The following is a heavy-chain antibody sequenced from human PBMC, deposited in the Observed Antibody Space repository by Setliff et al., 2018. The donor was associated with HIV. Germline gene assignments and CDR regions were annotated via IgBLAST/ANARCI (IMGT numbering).Heavy chain of an antibody. CDR1: GGTFSSYA. J-gene: IGHJ4*02. D-gene: IGHD6-19*01. V-gene: IGHV1-69*13. CDR2: IIPIYRIA. CDR3: TTAKEVWLAEGGFGY. Sequence: ASVKVSCKASGGTFSSYAISWVRQAPGQGLEWMGGIIPIYRIANYAQNFQGRVTITADESTSTAYMELSSLRSEDTAVYYCTTAKEVWLAEGGFGYWGQGTLVTVSS.